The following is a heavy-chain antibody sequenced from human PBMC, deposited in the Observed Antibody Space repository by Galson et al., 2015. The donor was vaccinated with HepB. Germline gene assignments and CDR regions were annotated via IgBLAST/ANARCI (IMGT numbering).Heavy chain of an antibody. CDR1: GFTFDDYG. J-gene: IGHJ3*02. V-gene: IGHV3-20*01. CDR3: ARAAYSSAWNDDAFDI. CDR2: INWNGGST. Sequence: SLRLSCAASGFTFDDYGMSWVRQAPGKGLEWVSGINWNGGSTGYADSVKGRFTISRDNAKNSLYLQMNSLGAEDTALYHCARAAYSSAWNDDAFDIWGQGTMVIVSS. D-gene: IGHD6-19*01.